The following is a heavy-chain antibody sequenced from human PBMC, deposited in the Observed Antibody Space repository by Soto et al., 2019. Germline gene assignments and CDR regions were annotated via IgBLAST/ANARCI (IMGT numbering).Heavy chain of an antibody. CDR1: GFTFSSYS. CDR3: ARDLLITIFGVVPLKPNGMDV. Sequence: PGGSLRLSCAASGFTFSSYSMNWVRQAPGKGLEWVSSISSSSSYIYYADSVKGRFTISRDNAKNSLYLQMNSLRAEDTAVYYCARDLLITIFGVVPLKPNGMDVWGQGTTVTVSS. CDR2: ISSSSSYI. D-gene: IGHD3-3*01. J-gene: IGHJ6*02. V-gene: IGHV3-21*01.